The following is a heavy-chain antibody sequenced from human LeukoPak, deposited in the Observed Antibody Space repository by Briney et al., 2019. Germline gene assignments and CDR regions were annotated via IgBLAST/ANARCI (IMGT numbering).Heavy chain of an antibody. Sequence: GGSLRLSCAASGFTFSSYAMSWVRQAPGKGLEWISAISGSGGSTYYADSVKGRFTISRDNSKNTLYLQMNSLRAEDTAVYYCAKYQTNAYYYCGMDVWGQGTTVTVSS. CDR2: ISGSGGST. J-gene: IGHJ6*02. V-gene: IGHV3-23*01. D-gene: IGHD2-8*01. CDR3: AKYQTNAYYYCGMDV. CDR1: GFTFSSYA.